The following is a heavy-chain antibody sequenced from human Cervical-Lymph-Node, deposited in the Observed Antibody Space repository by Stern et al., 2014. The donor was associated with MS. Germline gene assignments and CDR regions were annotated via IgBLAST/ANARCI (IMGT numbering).Heavy chain of an antibody. Sequence: VQLVQSGAEVKKPGASVKVSSRSSGYSFTDYYFHWVRQAPGQGLEWMGCINPSIGVTHYAQQFQGRVTMTRGSSMNTAYMEMSRLRSDDTAVYYCQAFPAYWGQGTLITVSS. J-gene: IGHJ4*02. CDR2: INPSIGVT. CDR3: QAFPAY. CDR1: GYSFTDYY. V-gene: IGHV1-2*02.